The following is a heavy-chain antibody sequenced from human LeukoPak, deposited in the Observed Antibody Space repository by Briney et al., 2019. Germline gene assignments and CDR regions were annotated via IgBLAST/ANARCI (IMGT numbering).Heavy chain of an antibody. V-gene: IGHV4-39*07. J-gene: IGHJ2*01. CDR3: ARESRADWYFDL. CDR1: GGSISSSSYY. CDR2: IYYSGST. Sequence: SETLSLTCTVSGGSISSSSYYWGWIRQPPGKGLEWIGSIYYSGSTYYNPSLKSRVTISVDTPKNQFSLKLSSVTAADTAVYYCARESRADWYFDLWGRGTLVTVSS.